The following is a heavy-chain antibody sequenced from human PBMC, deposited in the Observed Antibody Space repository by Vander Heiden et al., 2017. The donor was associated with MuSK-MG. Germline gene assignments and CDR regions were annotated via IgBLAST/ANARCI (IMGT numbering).Heavy chain of an antibody. J-gene: IGHJ5*02. D-gene: IGHD6-19*01. CDR2: MNPNSGNT. CDR1: GYVFTSYD. CDR3: ARRLTKQLLVRAWFDP. Sequence: QVQLVQSGAEVKKTGASVKVSCKASGYVFTSYDISWVRQATGQGLEWMGWMNPNSGNTGYAQKFQGRVAMTRNTSISTAYMELSSLRSEDTAVYYCARRLTKQLLVRAWFDPWGQGTLVTVSS. V-gene: IGHV1-8*01.